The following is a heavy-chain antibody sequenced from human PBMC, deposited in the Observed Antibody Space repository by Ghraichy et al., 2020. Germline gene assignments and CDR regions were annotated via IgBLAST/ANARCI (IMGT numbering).Heavy chain of an antibody. Sequence: GESLNISCAASGFTFSSYSMTWVRQAPGKGLEWVSYISSSSSTIYYADSVKGRFTISRDNAKNSLYLQMNSLRDEDTAVYYCQGRSGYWGQGTLVTVSS. CDR3: QGRSGY. CDR1: GFTFSSYS. D-gene: IGHD1-26*01. CDR2: ISSSSSTI. V-gene: IGHV3-48*02. J-gene: IGHJ4*02.